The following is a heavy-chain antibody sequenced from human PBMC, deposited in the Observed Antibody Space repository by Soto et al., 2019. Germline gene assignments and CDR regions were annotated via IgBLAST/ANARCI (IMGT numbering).Heavy chain of an antibody. CDR2: IGGVGDT. CDR1: GFSLTSYG. V-gene: IGHV3-23*01. J-gene: IGHJ6*02. Sequence: LRLSCEVSGFSLTSYGMNWVRQPPDKGPEWVSTIGGVGDTFYADSVKGRFTISRDLSKNTLFLQMNSLRDEDTALYFCAKDGTAGGIHFYGMNVWGQGTTVTVSS. D-gene: IGHD6-13*01. CDR3: AKDGTAGGIHFYGMNV.